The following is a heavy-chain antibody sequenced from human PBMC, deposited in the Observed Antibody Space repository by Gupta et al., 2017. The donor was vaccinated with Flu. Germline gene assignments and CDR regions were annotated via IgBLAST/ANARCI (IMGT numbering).Heavy chain of an antibody. Sequence: QEQVVESGGGVVQPGRSLRLSCAAFGFSFSNYGMHWVRQAPGKGLEWVAVISYDGSNKNCADSVKGRFTISRDNSKNTLYLQMNSLRTEDTAVYHCAKDWKWNYNNYGMNVWGQGTTGTVSS. J-gene: IGHJ6*02. CDR2: ISYDGSNK. CDR3: AKDWKWNYNNYGMNV. V-gene: IGHV3-30*18. CDR1: GFSFSNYG. D-gene: IGHD1-7*01.